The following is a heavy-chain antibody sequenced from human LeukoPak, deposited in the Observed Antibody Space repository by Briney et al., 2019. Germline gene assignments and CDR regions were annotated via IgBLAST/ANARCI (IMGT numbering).Heavy chain of an antibody. V-gene: IGHV3-53*01. CDR3: ARGQGS. D-gene: IGHD6-19*01. Sequence: PGGSLRLSCAASGFIVSGNYMSWVRQAPGKGLEWVSVIYISGNTYYAASVKGRFTISRDNSKNMLFLQMNSLRVEDTAVYYCARGQGSWGQGTLVTVSS. J-gene: IGHJ4*02. CDR1: GFIVSGNY. CDR2: IYISGNT.